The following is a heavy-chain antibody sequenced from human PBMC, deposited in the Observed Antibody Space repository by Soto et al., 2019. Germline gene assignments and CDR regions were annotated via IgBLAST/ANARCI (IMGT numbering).Heavy chain of an antibody. Sequence: SLRLSCVVSGFTFDDYAMHWVRQAPGKGLEWVSSISWNHGGIGYADSVRGRFTVSRDNAKNSLYLQMNSLGREDTAFYYCIRKYYNTLGDYWGQGTLVTVSS. CDR1: GFTFDDYA. J-gene: IGHJ4*02. V-gene: IGHV3-9*01. D-gene: IGHD3-9*01. CDR2: ISWNHGGI. CDR3: IRKYYNTLGDY.